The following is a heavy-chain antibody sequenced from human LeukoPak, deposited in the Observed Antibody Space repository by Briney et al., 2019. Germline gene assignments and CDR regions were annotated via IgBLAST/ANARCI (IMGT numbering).Heavy chain of an antibody. J-gene: IGHJ5*02. CDR2: ISWNSGRI. CDR1: GFTFDDHA. V-gene: IGHV3-9*01. CDR3: VKDSLGGSGRWNWFGP. D-gene: IGHD3-10*01. Sequence: SGGSLRLSCAASGFTFDDHAMHWVRQAPGKGLERVSGISWNSGRIGYADSVQGRFTISRDNARNSLYLQMNSLRAEDTASYYCVKDSLGGSGRWNWFGPWGQGTLVTVSS.